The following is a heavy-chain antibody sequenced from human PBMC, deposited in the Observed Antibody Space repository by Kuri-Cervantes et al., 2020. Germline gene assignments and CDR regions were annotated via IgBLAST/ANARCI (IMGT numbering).Heavy chain of an antibody. CDR2: ISSSGSTI. J-gene: IGHJ4*02. V-gene: IGHV3-11*01. D-gene: IGHD2-15*01. Sequence: GESLKISCAASGFTFSDYYMSWIRQAPGKGLEWVSYISSSGSTIYYADSVKGRFTISRDNAKNSLYLQMNSLRAEDTAVYYCARDSQRGPRGGGCTDYWSQGTLVTVSS. CDR3: ARDSQRGPRGGGCTDY. CDR1: GFTFSDYY.